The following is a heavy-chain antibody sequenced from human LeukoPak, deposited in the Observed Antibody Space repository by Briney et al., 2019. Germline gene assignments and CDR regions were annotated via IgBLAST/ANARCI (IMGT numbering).Heavy chain of an antibody. J-gene: IGHJ3*02. CDR1: GGSISSSSYY. Sequence: PSETLSLTCTVSGGSISSSSYYWGWIRQPPGKWLEWIGSIYYSGSTYYNPSLKSRVTISVDTSKNQFSLKLSSVTAADTAVYYCASPLSGSYHDAFDIWGQGTMVTVSS. D-gene: IGHD1-26*01. CDR2: IYYSGST. CDR3: ASPLSGSYHDAFDI. V-gene: IGHV4-39*07.